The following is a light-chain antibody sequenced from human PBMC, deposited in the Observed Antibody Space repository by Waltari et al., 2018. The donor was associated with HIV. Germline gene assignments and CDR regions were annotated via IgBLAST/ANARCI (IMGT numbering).Light chain of an antibody. CDR2: GNT. Sequence: QSALTQPASVSGSPGQSITISCTGTSDDIGLYNFVSWYQKHPDKAPQLIIYGNTHRPSGVSYRFSGSKSDNTASLTISGLQAEDEADYYCSSFATSDTLLFGGGTKLTVL. V-gene: IGLV2-14*01. CDR3: SSFATSDTLL. CDR1: SDDIGLYNF. J-gene: IGLJ2*01.